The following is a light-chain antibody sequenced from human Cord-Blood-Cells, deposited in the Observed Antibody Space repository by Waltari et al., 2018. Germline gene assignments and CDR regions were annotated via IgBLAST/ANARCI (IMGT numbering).Light chain of an antibody. Sequence: QSALTQPASVTGSPGHSITISCPGTSSDGGGYNYVSWYQQHPGKAPKLMIYDVSNRPSGVSNRFSGSKSGNTASLTISGLQAEDEADYYCSSYTSSSTLVFGGGTKLTVL. CDR3: SSYTSSSTLV. CDR2: DVS. V-gene: IGLV2-14*01. J-gene: IGLJ2*01. CDR1: SSDGGGYNY.